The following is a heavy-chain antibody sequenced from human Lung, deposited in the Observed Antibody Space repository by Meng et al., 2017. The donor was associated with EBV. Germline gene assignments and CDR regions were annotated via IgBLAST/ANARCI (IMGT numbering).Heavy chain of an antibody. V-gene: IGHV4-39*01. Sequence: LQGAGPGRVKPSETLSPTCTVSGGSISGSSDYWGWIRQPPGKGLEWIASIYYTGGTYYNPSLKSRVTISVDTSKNQFSLNLSSVTAADTAVYYCARRGRDRPFDYWGQGTLVTVSS. CDR1: GGSISGSSDY. D-gene: IGHD2-15*01. CDR2: IYYTGGT. CDR3: ARRGRDRPFDY. J-gene: IGHJ4*02.